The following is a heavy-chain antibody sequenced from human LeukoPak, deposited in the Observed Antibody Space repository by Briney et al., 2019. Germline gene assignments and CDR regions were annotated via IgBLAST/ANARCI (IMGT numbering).Heavy chain of an antibody. Sequence: ASVKVSCKASGYTFTSYYMHWVRQAPGQGLEWMGIINPSGGSTSYAQKFQGRVTMTRDTSTSTVYMELSSLRSDDTAVYYCARDRVVATTYYYYHMDVWGKGTTVTVSS. CDR3: ARDRVVATTYYYYHMDV. V-gene: IGHV1-46*01. D-gene: IGHD5-12*01. CDR1: GYTFTSYY. CDR2: INPSGGST. J-gene: IGHJ6*03.